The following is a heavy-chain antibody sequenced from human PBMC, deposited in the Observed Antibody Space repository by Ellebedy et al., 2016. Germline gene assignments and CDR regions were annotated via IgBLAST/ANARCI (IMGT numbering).Heavy chain of an antibody. CDR3: ARDPIKGDRPMGY. CDR1: GYTFTSYG. Sequence: ASVKVSCKASGYTFTSYGIHWVRQAPGQRLEWMGWINGGKSNTKYSQKFQGRVTLTRDTSASTAYMELSSLRSEDTAVYYCARDPIKGDRPMGYWGQGTLVTVSS. D-gene: IGHD3-16*01. V-gene: IGHV1-3*01. CDR2: INGGKSNT. J-gene: IGHJ4*02.